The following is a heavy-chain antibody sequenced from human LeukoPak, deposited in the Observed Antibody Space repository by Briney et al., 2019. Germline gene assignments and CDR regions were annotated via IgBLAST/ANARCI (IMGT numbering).Heavy chain of an antibody. CDR3: AKDSPPGDR. D-gene: IGHD7-27*01. J-gene: IGHJ5*02. CDR2: ISGSGGST. CDR1: GFSFSSSG. V-gene: IGHV3-23*01. Sequence: GGSLRLSCAASGFSFSSSGMHWVRQAPGKGLEWVSAISGSGGSTYYADSVKGRFTISRDNSKNTLYLQMNSLRAEDAAVYYCAKDSPPGDRWGQGTLVTVSS.